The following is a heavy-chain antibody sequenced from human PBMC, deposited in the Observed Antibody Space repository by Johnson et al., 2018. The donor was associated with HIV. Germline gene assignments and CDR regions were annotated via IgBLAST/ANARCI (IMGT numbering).Heavy chain of an antibody. CDR1: GFTFSNYG. CDR2: ILYDGSNK. V-gene: IGHV3-30*18. CDR3: AKDTGGNSGSDAFDI. J-gene: IGHJ3*02. Sequence: QVQLVESGGGGVQPGRSLRLSCAASGFTFSNYGMHWVRQAPGKGLEWVAVILYDGSNKYYADSVKGRFTISRENSKNTLYLQMNSLRAEDTAVYYCAKDTGGNSGSDAFDIWGQGTMVTVSS. D-gene: IGHD4-23*01.